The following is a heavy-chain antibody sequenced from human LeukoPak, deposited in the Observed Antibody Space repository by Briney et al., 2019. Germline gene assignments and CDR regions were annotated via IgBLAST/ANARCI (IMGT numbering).Heavy chain of an antibody. D-gene: IGHD1-1*01. Sequence: GASVKVSCKASGYTFTSYGISWVRQARGQGLEWMGWISGYNGHTSYALKFQGRVTMTTDTSTSTAYMELRSLRSDDTAVYFCARDFKEHHLERTPDHWGQGALVTVSS. CDR1: GYTFTSYG. CDR3: ARDFKEHHLERTPDH. CDR2: ISGYNGHT. V-gene: IGHV1-18*01. J-gene: IGHJ4*02.